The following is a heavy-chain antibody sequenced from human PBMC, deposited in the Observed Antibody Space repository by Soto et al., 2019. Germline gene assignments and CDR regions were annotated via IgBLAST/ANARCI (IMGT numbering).Heavy chain of an antibody. V-gene: IGHV3-23*01. CDR3: AKDGNWLDVYFDV. CDR1: GIEFSNYA. J-gene: IGHJ4*02. Sequence: GGSLRLSCVASGIEFSNYAMSWVRQAPGKGLEWVSISSASGRSRYHADSVRGRFTISRDNSKNTLYLHMTNLRAEDTAVYYCAKDGNWLDVYFDVWGQGTPVTVSS. CDR2: SSASGRSR. D-gene: IGHD6-19*01.